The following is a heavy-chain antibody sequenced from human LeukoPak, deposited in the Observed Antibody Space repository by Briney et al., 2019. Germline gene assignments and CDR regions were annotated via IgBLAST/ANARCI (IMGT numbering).Heavy chain of an antibody. CDR3: ARVLSTSRRHDAFDI. J-gene: IGHJ3*02. D-gene: IGHD6-6*01. Sequence: EASVKVSCKASGYSFTGYYMHWVRQAPGQGLEWMGMINPSGGGTIYAREFQGRVTMTGDMSTSTVYMELSSLRSEDTAVYYCARVLSTSRRHDAFDIWGQGTMVTVSS. CDR1: GYSFTGYY. CDR2: INPSGGGT. V-gene: IGHV1-46*01.